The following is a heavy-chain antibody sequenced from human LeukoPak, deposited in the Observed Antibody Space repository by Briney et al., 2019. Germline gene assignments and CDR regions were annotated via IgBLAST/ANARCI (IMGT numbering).Heavy chain of an antibody. D-gene: IGHD1-1*01. V-gene: IGHV3-30-3*01. CDR1: GFTFSSYA. Sequence: GGSLRLSCAASGFTFSSYAMHWVRQAPGKGLEWVAVISYDGSNKYYADSVKGRFTISRDNSKNTLYLQMNSLRAEDTAVYYCARYDARYGMDVWGQGTTATVSS. CDR3: ARYDARYGMDV. CDR2: ISYDGSNK. J-gene: IGHJ6*02.